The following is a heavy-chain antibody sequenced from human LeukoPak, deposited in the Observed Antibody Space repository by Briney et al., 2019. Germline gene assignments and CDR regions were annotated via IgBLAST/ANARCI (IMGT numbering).Heavy chain of an antibody. Sequence: GGSLRLSCAASGFTFSSYAMSWVRQAPGKGLEWVSAISGSGGSTYYADSVKGRFTISRDNSKNTLYLQMNSLRAEDTAVYYCARDQDIVVVPAAILDYWGQGTLVTVSS. J-gene: IGHJ4*02. CDR1: GFTFSSYA. CDR2: ISGSGGST. V-gene: IGHV3-23*01. D-gene: IGHD2-2*01. CDR3: ARDQDIVVVPAAILDY.